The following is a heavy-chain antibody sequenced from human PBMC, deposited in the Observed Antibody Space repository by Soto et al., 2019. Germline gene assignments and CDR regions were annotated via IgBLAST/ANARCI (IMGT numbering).Heavy chain of an antibody. CDR3: VRLSHPRYYCDY. J-gene: IGHJ4*02. CDR2: VFHSGNT. CDR1: GYSISSGYY. V-gene: IGHV4-38-2*02. Sequence: QVQLQESGPGLGKPSETLSLTCTVSGYSISSGYYWGWIRQPPGAGLEWMGSVFHSGNTFYNASLRSRLTISVDTSKNQISLKLSSLTDTDTAIYYCVRLSHPRYYCDYWGQGTLVTVSS.